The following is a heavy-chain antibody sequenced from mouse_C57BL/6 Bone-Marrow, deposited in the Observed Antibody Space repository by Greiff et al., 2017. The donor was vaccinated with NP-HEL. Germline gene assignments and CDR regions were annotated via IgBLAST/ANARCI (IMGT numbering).Heavy chain of an antibody. D-gene: IGHD1-1*01. Sequence: VQLQQSGPGLVAPSQSLSITCTVSGFSLTSYGVDWVRQPPGKGLEWLGVIWGGGSTNYNSAPMSRLSISKDDSKSQVFLKMNSLQDDDTAVYYCARHCTVEYFDVWGKGTAVTVSS. CDR2: IWGGGST. V-gene: IGHV2-9*01. CDR3: ARHCTVEYFDV. CDR1: GFSLTSYG. J-gene: IGHJ1*03.